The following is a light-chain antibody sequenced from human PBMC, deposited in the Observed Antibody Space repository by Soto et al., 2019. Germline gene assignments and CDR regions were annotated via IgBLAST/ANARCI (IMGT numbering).Light chain of an antibody. J-gene: IGKJ2*01. CDR2: DAS. Sequence: EIVLTQSPATLSLSPGERATLSCRASQSVSSYLAWYQQKPGQAPRLLIYDASNRATGIPARFSGSGSGTDLTLTISSLEPEDFAVYYCQQRSNWPHDTFGQGTKLEIK. V-gene: IGKV3-11*01. CDR3: QQRSNWPHDT. CDR1: QSVSSY.